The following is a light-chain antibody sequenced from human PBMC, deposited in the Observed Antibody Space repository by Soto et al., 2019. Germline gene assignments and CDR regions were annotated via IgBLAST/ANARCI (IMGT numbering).Light chain of an antibody. J-gene: IGKJ2*01. CDR2: TAS. Sequence: EIQMTQSPLSLSASVGDRVTITCRAGQHIDTFLVWYQVKPGKAPKLLIQTASSLHSGVPSRFSGGGFGTSFTLTISSLQPEDFATYYCQQSSTTPYTFGQGTKVDIK. CDR1: QHIDTF. V-gene: IGKV1-39*01. CDR3: QQSSTTPYT.